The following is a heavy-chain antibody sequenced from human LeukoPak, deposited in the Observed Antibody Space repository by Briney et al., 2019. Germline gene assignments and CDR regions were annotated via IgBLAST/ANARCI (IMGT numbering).Heavy chain of an antibody. CDR3: AKGDGQQVVRTPFDY. J-gene: IGHJ4*02. CDR2: ISSSGGST. Sequence: PGGSLRLSCAGSGFTFSSYAMNCVRQAPGKGLEWVSVISSSGGSTYYADSVKGRFTISRDNSDNTLFLQMNSLRAEDTAIYYCAKGDGQQVVRTPFDYWGQGTLVTVSS. D-gene: IGHD6-13*01. V-gene: IGHV3-23*01. CDR1: GFTFSSYA.